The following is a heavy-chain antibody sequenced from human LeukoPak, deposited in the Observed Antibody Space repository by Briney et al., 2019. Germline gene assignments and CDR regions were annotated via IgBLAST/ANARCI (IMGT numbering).Heavy chain of an antibody. CDR1: GFTFSSYW. CDR2: IKQDGSEK. Sequence: RAGGSLRLSCAASGFTFSSYWMSWVRQAPGKGLEWVANIKQDGSEKYYVDSVKGRFTISRDNAKNSLYLQMNSLRAEDTAVYYCARDSYYGDYEVAFDYWGQGTLVTVSS. CDR3: ARDSYYGDYEVAFDY. J-gene: IGHJ4*02. D-gene: IGHD4-17*01. V-gene: IGHV3-7*01.